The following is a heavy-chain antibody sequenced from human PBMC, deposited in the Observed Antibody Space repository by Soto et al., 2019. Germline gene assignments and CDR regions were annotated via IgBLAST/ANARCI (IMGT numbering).Heavy chain of an antibody. J-gene: IGHJ6*02. Sequence: QVQLQESGPGLVKPSQTLSLTCTVSGGSIKNGDYYWSWIRQPPGKGLEWIGFIYYSGSTSYNPPLKSRVTLSVDTSYNQFSLMLNSVTAADTAVYYCARAAGTYYYGVDVWGQGTKVIVSS. V-gene: IGHV4-30-4*01. CDR1: GGSIKNGDYY. CDR3: ARAAGTYYYGVDV. D-gene: IGHD6-19*01. CDR2: IYYSGST.